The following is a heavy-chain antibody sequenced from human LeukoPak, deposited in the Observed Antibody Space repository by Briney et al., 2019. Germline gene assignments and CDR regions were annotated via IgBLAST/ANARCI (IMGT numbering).Heavy chain of an antibody. Sequence: SETLSLTCTVSGDSLYTYYWSWIRQAPGKGLEWSGYIYYSGSTKYNPSLKSRVTISVDTSKNQFSLKVSSVTAADTAMYYCARHEPGRSRFDPWGQGTLVTVS. V-gene: IGHV4-59*01. CDR2: IYYSGST. D-gene: IGHD1-14*01. J-gene: IGHJ5*02. CDR3: ARHEPGRSRFDP. CDR1: GDSLYTYY.